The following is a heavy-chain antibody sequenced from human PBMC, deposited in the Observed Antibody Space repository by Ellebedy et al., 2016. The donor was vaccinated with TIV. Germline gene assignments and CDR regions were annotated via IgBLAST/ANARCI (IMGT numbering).Heavy chain of an antibody. CDR2: IYYSGST. J-gene: IGHJ3*02. D-gene: IGHD3-22*01. CDR3: ATSYDSSGYYDDDAFDI. V-gene: IGHV4-59*01. Sequence: MPSETLSLTCTVSGGSISTYYWSWIRQPPGKGLEWIGYIYYSGSTKYNPSLKSRVTMSVDTSKKQFSLNLRSVTAADTAVYYCATSYDSSGYYDDDAFDIWGQGTMVTVSS. CDR1: GGSISTYY.